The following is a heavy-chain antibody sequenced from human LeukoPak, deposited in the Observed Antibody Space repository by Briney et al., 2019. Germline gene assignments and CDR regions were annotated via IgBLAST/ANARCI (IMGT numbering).Heavy chain of an antibody. CDR2: IRYDRSNK. J-gene: IGHJ4*02. V-gene: IGHV3-30*02. CDR1: GFTFSSYG. Sequence: GRSLRLSCAASGFTFSSYGMHWVRQAPGKGLEWVAFIRYDRSNKYYADSVKGRLTISRDNSKNTLYLQMNSLRAEDTAVYYCAKHELNIVLMGPWDYFDYWGQGTLVTVSS. D-gene: IGHD2-8*01. CDR3: AKHELNIVLMGPWDYFDY.